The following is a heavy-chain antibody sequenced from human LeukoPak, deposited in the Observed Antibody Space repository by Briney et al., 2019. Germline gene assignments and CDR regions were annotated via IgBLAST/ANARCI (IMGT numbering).Heavy chain of an antibody. CDR3: ARAAAGRDGYYYYYYYMDV. Sequence: GGSLRLSCAASGFIFNTYAMNWVRQAPGKGLEWVSYISSSGSTIYYADSVKGRFTISRDNAKNSLYLQMNSLRAEDTAVYYCARAAAGRDGYYYYYYYMDVWGKGTTVTVSS. D-gene: IGHD6-13*01. CDR1: GFIFNTYA. J-gene: IGHJ6*03. V-gene: IGHV3-48*04. CDR2: ISSSGSTI.